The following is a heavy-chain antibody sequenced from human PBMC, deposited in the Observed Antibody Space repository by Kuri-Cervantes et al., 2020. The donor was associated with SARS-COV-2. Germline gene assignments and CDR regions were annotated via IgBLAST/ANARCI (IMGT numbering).Heavy chain of an antibody. CDR1: GGSFSGYY. J-gene: IGHJ6*03. CDR3: ARDIVVVPAATLDFGYYYYDMDV. V-gene: IGHV4-34*01. Sequence: SETLSLTCAVYGGSFSGYYGSWIRQPPGKGLEWIGEINHSGSTNYNPSLKSRVTISVDTSKNQFSLKLSSVTAADTAVYYCARDIVVVPAATLDFGYYYYDMDVWGKGTTVTVSS. D-gene: IGHD2-2*01. CDR2: INHSGST.